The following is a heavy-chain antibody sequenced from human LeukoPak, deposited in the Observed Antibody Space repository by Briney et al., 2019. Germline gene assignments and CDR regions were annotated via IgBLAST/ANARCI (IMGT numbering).Heavy chain of an antibody. D-gene: IGHD6-19*01. CDR3: AKEKKSGSSGWYVGVYYYGMDV. CDR1: GFTFSSYA. J-gene: IGHJ6*02. V-gene: IGHV3-23*01. Sequence: GGSLRLSRAASGFTFSSYAMSWVRQAPGKGLEWVSAISGSGGSTYYADSVKGRFTISRDNSKNTLYLQMNSLRAEDTAVYYCAKEKKSGSSGWYVGVYYYGMDVWGQGTTVTVSS. CDR2: ISGSGGST.